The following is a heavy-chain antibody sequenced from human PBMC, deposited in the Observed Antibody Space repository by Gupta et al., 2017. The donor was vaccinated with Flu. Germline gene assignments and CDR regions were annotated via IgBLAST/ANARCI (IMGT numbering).Heavy chain of an antibody. J-gene: IGHJ6*02. CDR2: TSYDGNKK. Sequence: QVQLVESGGGVVQPGRSLRLSCEGSGFRSRNFGMHWVRQAPGKGLGWVAVTSYDGNKKDYADFAKVLFTVSRDNAKSTLYLEMNTLGREDTAMYYCAKEVASANVFDRTRAMDAWGQGTTGTV. V-gene: IGHV3-30*18. D-gene: IGHD5-12*01. CDR3: AKEVASANVFDRTRAMDA. CDR1: GFRSRNFG.